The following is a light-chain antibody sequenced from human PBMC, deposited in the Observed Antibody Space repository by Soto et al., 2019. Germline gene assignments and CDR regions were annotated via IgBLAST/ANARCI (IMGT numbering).Light chain of an antibody. V-gene: IGKV4-1*01. Sequence: DIVMTQSPDSLAVSLGERATINCKSSQSVLYNSNNKNYLDWYQQKPGQPPKLLIYWASTREYGVPDRFSGSGSGTDFTLTISSLQAEDVAVYYCQHYYSRPFTFGPGTKVDIK. CDR2: WAS. CDR1: QSVLYNSNNKNY. J-gene: IGKJ3*01. CDR3: QHYYSRPFT.